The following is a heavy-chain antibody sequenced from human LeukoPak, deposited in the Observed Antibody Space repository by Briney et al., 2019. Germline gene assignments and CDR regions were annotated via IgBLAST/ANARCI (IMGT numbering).Heavy chain of an antibody. CDR3: KSGGAVPGAFDY. D-gene: IGHD6-19*01. CDR1: GFTFTSYW. CDR2: IKHDGSEQ. J-gene: IGHJ4*02. Sequence: PGGSLRLSCAASGFTFTSYWMSWMRQAPGKGLQWVANIKHDGSEQYYVDSVKGRFTISRDNARNSLYLQMNSLGVEDTAVYYCKSGGAVPGAFDYWGQGALVTVSS. V-gene: IGHV3-7*01.